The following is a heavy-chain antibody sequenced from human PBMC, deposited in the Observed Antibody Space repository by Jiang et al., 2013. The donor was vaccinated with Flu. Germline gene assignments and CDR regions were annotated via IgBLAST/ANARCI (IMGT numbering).Heavy chain of an antibody. V-gene: IGHV3-23*04. D-gene: IGHD6-19*01. CDR2: ISGSGGST. CDR3: AKPRNSGWYVGDS. CDR1: GFPFRSYT. Sequence: VQLVESGGGLVQPGGSLRLSCAASGFPFRSYTMNWVRQAPGKGLEWVSGISGSGGSTYSADSVKGRFTISRDNSKNTLYLQMNSLRSEDTAVYFCAKPRNSGWYVGDSWGQGTLVTVSS. J-gene: IGHJ4*02.